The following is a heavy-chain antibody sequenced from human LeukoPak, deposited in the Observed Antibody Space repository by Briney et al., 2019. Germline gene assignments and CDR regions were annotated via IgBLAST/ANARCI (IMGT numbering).Heavy chain of an antibody. Sequence: SETLSLTCTVSGGSISSYYWSWIRQPAGKGLEWIGRIYTSGSTNYNPSLKSRVTMSVDTSRNQFSLKLNSVTAADTAVYYCTKSNGYGLIDIWGQGTMVTVSS. CDR1: GGSISSYY. J-gene: IGHJ3*02. D-gene: IGHD3-10*01. CDR2: IYTSGST. CDR3: TKSNGYGLIDI. V-gene: IGHV4-4*07.